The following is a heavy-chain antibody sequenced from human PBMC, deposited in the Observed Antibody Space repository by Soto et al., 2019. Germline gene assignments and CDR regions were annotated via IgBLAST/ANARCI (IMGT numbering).Heavy chain of an antibody. Sequence: QVQLVQSGAEVKKPGSSVKVSCKASGGTFSSYAISWVRQAPGQGLEWMGGIIPIFGTANYAQKFQGRVTISGDEGTGTAYMELSSRRYEDTVVYYCADYEARVDRWGRGSTVTVFS. CDR3: ADYEARVDR. CDR1: GGTFSSYA. CDR2: IIPIFGTA. D-gene: IGHD3-22*01. J-gene: IGHJ6*02. V-gene: IGHV1-69*12.